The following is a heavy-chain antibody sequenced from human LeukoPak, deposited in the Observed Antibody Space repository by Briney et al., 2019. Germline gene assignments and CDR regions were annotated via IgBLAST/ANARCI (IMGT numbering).Heavy chain of an antibody. CDR2: IYWNDDK. D-gene: IGHD1-20*01. Sequence: KESGPTLVKPTQTLTLTCTFSGFSLRTRGVGVGWIRQPPGKALEWLALIYWNDDKRYSPSLKSRLTITKDNSKNQVVLTMTNMDPVDTATYYCAHTVYNWNPYNWFDPWGQGTLVTVSS. CDR1: GFSLRTRGVG. CDR3: AHTVYNWNPYNWFDP. J-gene: IGHJ5*02. V-gene: IGHV2-5*01.